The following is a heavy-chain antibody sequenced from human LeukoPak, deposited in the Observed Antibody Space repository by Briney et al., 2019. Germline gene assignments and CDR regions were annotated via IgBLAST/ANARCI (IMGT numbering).Heavy chain of an antibody. CDR2: IYHSGST. V-gene: IGHV4-38-2*02. CDR3: ARSDFWSGFVY. CDR1: GYSISSGYY. J-gene: IGHJ4*02. D-gene: IGHD3-3*01. Sequence: SETLSLTCTVSGYSISSGYYWGWIRQPPGQGLEWIGSIYHSGSTYYNPSLKSRVTISVDTSKNQFSLKLSSVTAADTAVYYCARSDFWSGFVYWGQGTLVTVSS.